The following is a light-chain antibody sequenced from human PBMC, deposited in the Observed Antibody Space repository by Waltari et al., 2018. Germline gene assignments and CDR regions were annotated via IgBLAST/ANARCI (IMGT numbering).Light chain of an antibody. Sequence: QSVLTQPPSASGTPGQRVTISCSGSSSNFGNHHVYWYQQLPGTDPKLPIYRNDQRPSGVPDRFSGSRSGTSASLAINGLRSEDEADYYCAVWDDSLSGVFGGGTKVTVL. V-gene: IGLV1-47*01. CDR1: SSNFGNHH. CDR3: AVWDDSLSGV. CDR2: RND. J-gene: IGLJ3*02.